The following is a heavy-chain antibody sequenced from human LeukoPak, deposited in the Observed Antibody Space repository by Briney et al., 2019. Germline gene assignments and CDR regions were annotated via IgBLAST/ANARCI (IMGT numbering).Heavy chain of an antibody. CDR1: GFTFSNYG. V-gene: IGHV3-48*04. J-gene: IGHJ6*03. CDR3: ARDGDTVLTRGYYYYMDV. CDR2: ITGRGETK. D-gene: IGHD4-23*01. Sequence: GGSLRLSCAASGFTFSNYGMNWVRLAPGKGLEWVSGITGRGETKYYADSVKGRFTLSRDNAKNSLYLQMNSLRAEDTALYYCARDGDTVLTRGYYYYMDVWGKGTTVTVSS.